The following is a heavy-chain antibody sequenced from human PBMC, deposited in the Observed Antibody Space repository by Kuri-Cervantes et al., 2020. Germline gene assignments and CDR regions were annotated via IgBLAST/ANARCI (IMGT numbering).Heavy chain of an antibody. V-gene: IGHV1-46*01. CDR3: ARDRIAVAFGHVGYGMDV. J-gene: IGHJ6*02. CDR2: INPSGGST. CDR1: GYTFTSYY. Sequence: ASVKVSCKASGYTFTSYYMHWVRQAPGQGLEWMGIINPSGGSTSYAQKFQGRVTMTRDTSTSTVYMELSSLRSEDTAVYYCARDRIAVAFGHVGYGMDVWGQGTTVTVSS. D-gene: IGHD6-19*01.